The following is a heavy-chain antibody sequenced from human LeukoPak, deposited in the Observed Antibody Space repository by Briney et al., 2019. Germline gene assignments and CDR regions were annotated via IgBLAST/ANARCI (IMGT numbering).Heavy chain of an antibody. Sequence: GGSLRLSCAASGFTFSSYWMSWVRQAPGKGLEWVANIKQDVSEKNYVDSVKGRFTISRDNAKNSLYLQMNSLRAEDTAVYYCAREIAAPRIGDAFDIWGQGTMVTVSS. CDR2: IKQDVSEK. CDR1: GFTFSSYW. J-gene: IGHJ3*02. CDR3: AREIAAPRIGDAFDI. D-gene: IGHD6-6*01. V-gene: IGHV3-7*01.